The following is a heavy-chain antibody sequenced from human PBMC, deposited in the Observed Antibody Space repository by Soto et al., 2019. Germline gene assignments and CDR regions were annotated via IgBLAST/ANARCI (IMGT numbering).Heavy chain of an antibody. D-gene: IGHD1-26*01. CDR3: AKNQGVELVPLATVDWFDP. Sequence: GGSLRLSCAASGFTFSSYAMSWVRQAPGKGLEWVSAISGSGFKKYYADSVKGRFTISRDNSKSTVYLELNNLSAEDTAVYHCAKNQGVELVPLATVDWFDPWGQGSVVTVSS. J-gene: IGHJ5*02. V-gene: IGHV3-23*01. CDR1: GFTFSSYA. CDR2: ISGSGFKK.